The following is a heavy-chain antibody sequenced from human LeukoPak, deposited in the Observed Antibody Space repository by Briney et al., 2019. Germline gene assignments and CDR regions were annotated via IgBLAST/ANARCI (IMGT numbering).Heavy chain of an antibody. CDR3: AKHDFWSGYKPPFDY. D-gene: IGHD3-3*01. CDR2: ISGSGGST. V-gene: IGHV3-23*01. J-gene: IGHJ4*02. CDR1: GFTFSSYA. Sequence: GGSLRLSCAASGFTFSSYAMSWVRQAPGKGLEWVSAISGSGGSTYYADFVKGRFTISRDNSKNTLYLQMNSLRAEDTAVYYCAKHDFWSGYKPPFDYWGQGTLVTVSS.